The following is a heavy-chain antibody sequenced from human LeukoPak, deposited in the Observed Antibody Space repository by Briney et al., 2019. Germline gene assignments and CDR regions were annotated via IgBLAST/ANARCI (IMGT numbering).Heavy chain of an antibody. CDR1: GFTFSSYS. CDR2: ISSSSSYI. D-gene: IGHD4-11*01. J-gene: IGHJ4*02. V-gene: IGHV3-21*01. Sequence: GGSLRLCCAASGFTFSSYSMNWVRQAPGKGLEWVSSISSSSSYIYYADSVKGRFPVSRDHAKNSVYLQMNSLRAEDTAVYYYATDKWLTTTHYFDYWGQGTLVTVSS. CDR3: ATDKWLTTTHYFDY.